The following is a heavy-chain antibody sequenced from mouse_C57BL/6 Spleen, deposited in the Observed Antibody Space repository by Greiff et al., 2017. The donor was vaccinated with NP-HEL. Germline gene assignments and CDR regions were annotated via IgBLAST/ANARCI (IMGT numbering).Heavy chain of an antibody. V-gene: IGHV1-15*01. J-gene: IGHJ4*01. CDR1: GYTFTDYE. CDR2: IDPETGGT. Sequence: LVESGAELVRPGASVTLSCKASGYTFTDYEMHWVKQTPVHGLEWIGAIDPETGGTAYNQKFKGKAILTADKSSSTAYMELRSLTSEDSAVYYCTRPGLDAMDYWGQGTSVTVSS. CDR3: TRPGLDAMDY. D-gene: IGHD3-3*01.